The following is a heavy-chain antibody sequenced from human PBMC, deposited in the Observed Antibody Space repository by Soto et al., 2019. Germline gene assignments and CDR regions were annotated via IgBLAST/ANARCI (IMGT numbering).Heavy chain of an antibody. CDR3: AHVTFNLGEFEY. CDR2: IFWDDDK. D-gene: IGHD3-16*01. J-gene: IGHJ4*02. Sequence: QITLKESGPTLVKPKQTLTLTCTFSGFSLSTSGVGVGWIRQPPGKALEWLGLIFWDDDKRYRPSLKSRLTITKDTSKNQVVLTMTNMDPVDTATYYCAHVTFNLGEFEYWGQGTLVTVSS. CDR1: GFSLSTSGVG. V-gene: IGHV2-5*02.